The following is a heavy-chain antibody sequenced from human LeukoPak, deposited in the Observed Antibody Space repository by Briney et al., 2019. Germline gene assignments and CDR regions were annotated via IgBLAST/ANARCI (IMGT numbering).Heavy chain of an antibody. V-gene: IGHV4-39*07. D-gene: IGHD2-2*01. J-gene: IGHJ5*02. Sequence: SETLSLTCTVSGGSISSSSYYWGWIRQPPGKGLEWIGSIYYSGSTYYNPSLKSRVTISVDTSKNQFSLKLSSVTAADTAVYYCAGVLVSPYCSSTSCQPIGWFDPWGQGTLVTVSS. CDR2: IYYSGST. CDR3: AGVLVSPYCSSTSCQPIGWFDP. CDR1: GGSISSSSYY.